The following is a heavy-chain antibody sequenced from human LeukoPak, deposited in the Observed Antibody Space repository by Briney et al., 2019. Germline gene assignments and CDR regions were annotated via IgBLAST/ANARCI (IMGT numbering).Heavy chain of an antibody. CDR3: AREGGDSVSYYFGMDV. V-gene: IGHV4-30-4*01. CDR1: GGSISSGDYY. J-gene: IGHJ6*02. CDR2: IYYSGST. D-gene: IGHD2-21*02. Sequence: SQTLSLTCAVSGGSISSGDYYWSWIRQPPGKGLEWIGHIYYSGSTYYNPSLKSRVTISVYTSKNQFSLKLSSVTAADTAVYYCAREGGDSVSYYFGMDVWGQGTTVTVSS.